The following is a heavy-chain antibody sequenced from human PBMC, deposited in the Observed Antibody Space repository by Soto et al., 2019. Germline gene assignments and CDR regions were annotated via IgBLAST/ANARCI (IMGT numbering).Heavy chain of an antibody. CDR1: GYTFASYG. CDR2: ISSYKGNT. D-gene: IGHD6-6*01. Sequence: QVQLVQSGAEVKKPGASMKVSCKASGYTFASYGISWVRQAPGQGLEWMGWISSYKGNTNYAQKFQGRVTMTTDTSTSIAYLELRSLRSDDMAVYFCASRSGQLPYYFDYWGQGTQVTVSS. V-gene: IGHV1-18*03. J-gene: IGHJ4*02. CDR3: ASRSGQLPYYFDY.